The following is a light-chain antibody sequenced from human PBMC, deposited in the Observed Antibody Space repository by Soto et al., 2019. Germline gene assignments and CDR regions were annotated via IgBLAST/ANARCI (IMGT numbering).Light chain of an antibody. Sequence: DVVMTQSPDSLAVSLGERAAINCKSSQNLLFSSNNKNSLAWYQQKPGQPPKLLIYWASTRESGAPDRFSGSGSGRDFTLTISSLQAEDVAVYYCQQYHTTPNTFGQGTKLEIK. J-gene: IGKJ2*01. CDR1: QNLLFSSNNKNS. CDR3: QQYHTTPNT. V-gene: IGKV4-1*01. CDR2: WAS.